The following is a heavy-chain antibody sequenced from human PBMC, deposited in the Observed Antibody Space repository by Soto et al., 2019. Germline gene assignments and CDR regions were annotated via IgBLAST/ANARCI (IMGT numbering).Heavy chain of an antibody. J-gene: IGHJ6*03. CDR3: ARDRPVDAVPTIPTYYYYMDV. CDR2: IDSSSSDI. Sequence: EVHLAESGGGLVQPGGSLRLSCAASGLIFSSYSMNWVRQAPGKGLEWVSYIDSSSSDIHYADSVRGRFTISRDNAKKSLFLQMDSLRVEGTAVYYCARDRPVDAVPTIPTYYYYMDVWGKGTMVTVSS. D-gene: IGHD5-12*01. V-gene: IGHV3-48*01. CDR1: GLIFSSYS.